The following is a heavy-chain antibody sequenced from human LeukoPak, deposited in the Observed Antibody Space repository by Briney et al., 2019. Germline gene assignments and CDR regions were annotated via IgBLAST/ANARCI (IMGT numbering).Heavy chain of an antibody. Sequence: ASVKVSCKASGYTFTSSGISWVRQAPGQGLEWMGWISAYNGNTNYAQKLQGRVTMTTDTSTSTAYMELRSLRSDDTAVYYCARVSTPPTYYYDSSGYYYDYWGQGTLVTVSS. CDR2: ISAYNGNT. V-gene: IGHV1-18*01. D-gene: IGHD3-22*01. CDR1: GYTFTSSG. J-gene: IGHJ4*02. CDR3: ARVSTPPTYYYDSSGYYYDY.